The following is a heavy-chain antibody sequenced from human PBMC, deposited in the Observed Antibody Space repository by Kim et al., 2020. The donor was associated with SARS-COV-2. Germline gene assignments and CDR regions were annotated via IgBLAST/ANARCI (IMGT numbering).Heavy chain of an antibody. CDR1: GYTFTSYA. V-gene: IGHV1-3*01. CDR2: INAGNGDT. D-gene: IGHD3-9*01. Sequence: ASLKVSCKASGYTFTSYAIHWVRQAPGQRLEWMGWINAGNGDTKYSQEFQGRVTITRDTSASTAYMDLSSLRSEDTAVYYCARDRRYFDWLIDWWGQGTLVTVSS. J-gene: IGHJ4*02. CDR3: ARDRRYFDWLIDW.